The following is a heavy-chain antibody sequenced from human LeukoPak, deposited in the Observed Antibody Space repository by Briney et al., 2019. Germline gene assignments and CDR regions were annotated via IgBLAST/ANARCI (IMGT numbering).Heavy chain of an antibody. V-gene: IGHV4-34*01. J-gene: IGHJ3*02. D-gene: IGHD6-19*01. CDR3: ARSRPLIAVAATDAFDI. CDR1: GGSFSGYY. CDR2: INHSGST. Sequence: SETLSLTCAVYGGSFSGYYWSWIRQPPGKGLEWIGEINHSGSTNYNPSLKSRVTISVDTSKNQFSLKLSSVTAADTAVYYCARSRPLIAVAATDAFDIWGQGTMVTVSS.